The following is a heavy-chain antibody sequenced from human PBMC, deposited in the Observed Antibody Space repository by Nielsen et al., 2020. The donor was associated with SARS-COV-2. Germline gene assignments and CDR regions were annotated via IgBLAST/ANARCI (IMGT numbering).Heavy chain of an antibody. CDR3: ARGGYRSSWYYFDY. V-gene: IGHV4-59*01. CDR1: GGSISSYY. CDR2: IYYSGST. J-gene: IGHJ4*02. D-gene: IGHD6-13*01. Sequence: SETLSLTCTVSGGSISSYYWSWIRQPPGKELEWIGNIYYSGSTDYNPSLKSRVTISVDTSKDQFSLKLSSVTAADTAVYYCARGGYRSSWYYFDYWGQGTLVTVSS.